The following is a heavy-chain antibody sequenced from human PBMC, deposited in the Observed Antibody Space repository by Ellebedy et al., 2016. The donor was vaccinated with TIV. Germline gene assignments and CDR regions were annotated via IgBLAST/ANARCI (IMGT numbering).Heavy chain of an antibody. CDR2: INPSGGGT. J-gene: IGHJ4*02. Sequence: ASVKVSCXASGYTFTSYYMHWVRQAPGQGLEWMGIINPSGGGTNYAQKFQGRVTMTRDTSISTAYMELSRLRSDDTAVYYCAREGKRWLQLADYWGQGTLVTVSS. V-gene: IGHV1-2*02. CDR1: GYTFTSYY. D-gene: IGHD5-24*01. CDR3: AREGKRWLQLADY.